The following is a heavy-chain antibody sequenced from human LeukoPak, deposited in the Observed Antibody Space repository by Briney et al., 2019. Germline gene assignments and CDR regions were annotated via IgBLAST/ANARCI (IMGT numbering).Heavy chain of an antibody. V-gene: IGHV4-59*01. Sequence: SETLSLTCSVSGGSISGYYWSWIRQPPGKGLEWIGYIHYSGSTHYNPPLKSRVTISVDTSKNQFSLKLSSVTAADTAVYYCARVSWFPGTSYYYMDVWGKGPTVTVSS. CDR3: ARVSWFPGTSYYYMDV. CDR2: IHYSGST. J-gene: IGHJ6*03. D-gene: IGHD1-1*01. CDR1: GGSISGYY.